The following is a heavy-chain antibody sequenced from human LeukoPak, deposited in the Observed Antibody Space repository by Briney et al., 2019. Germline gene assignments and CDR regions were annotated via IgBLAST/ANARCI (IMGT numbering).Heavy chain of an antibody. J-gene: IGHJ6*02. V-gene: IGHV4-4*07. Sequence: SETLPLTCTVSGGSLSTYYWSWIRQPAGKGLEWIGRIYRSGSTNYNPSLKSRVTMSVDTSKNQFSLKLSSLTAADTAVYYCARESGLWPKYNYGMDVWGQGTTVTVSS. D-gene: IGHD5-18*01. CDR3: ARESGLWPKYNYGMDV. CDR1: GGSLSTYY. CDR2: IYRSGST.